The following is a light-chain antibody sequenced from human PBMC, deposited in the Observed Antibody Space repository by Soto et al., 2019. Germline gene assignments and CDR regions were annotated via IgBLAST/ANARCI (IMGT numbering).Light chain of an antibody. V-gene: IGKV3-20*01. Sequence: EIVLTQSPGTLSLSPGEGATLSCRASQSITTNSLAWYQQKPGQAPRLLIYGASNRATGVPDRGSASGSGTDFTLSFSRLEPDDFAMYYCQQYVTSPYTFGQGTKLAIK. CDR3: QQYVTSPYT. CDR2: GAS. CDR1: QSITTNS. J-gene: IGKJ2*01.